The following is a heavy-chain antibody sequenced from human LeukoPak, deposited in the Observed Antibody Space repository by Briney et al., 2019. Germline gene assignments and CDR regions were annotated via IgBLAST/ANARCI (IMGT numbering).Heavy chain of an antibody. CDR2: ISSSSSYI. D-gene: IGHD2-2*01. CDR1: GFTSSSYS. J-gene: IGHJ3*02. Sequence: PGGSLRLSCAASGFTSSSYSTNWVRQAPGKGLEWVSSISSSSSYIYYADSVKGRFTISRDNAKNSLYLQMNSLRAEDTAVYYCARETSYQDAFDIWGQGTMVTVSS. CDR3: ARETSYQDAFDI. V-gene: IGHV3-21*01.